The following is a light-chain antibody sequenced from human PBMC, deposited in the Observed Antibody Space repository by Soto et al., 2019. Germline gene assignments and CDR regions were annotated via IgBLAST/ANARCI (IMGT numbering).Light chain of an antibody. V-gene: IGLV2-14*01. CDR2: AVT. Sequence: QSALTQPASVSGSPGQSITISCTGTSSDVGGYNDVSWYQQHPGKAPKLMIYAVTNRPSGISNRFSGSKSGNTASLTISGLQADDEADYYCSSYTTSSTWVFGGGTKLTVL. CDR1: SSDVGGYND. J-gene: IGLJ3*02. CDR3: SSYTTSSTWV.